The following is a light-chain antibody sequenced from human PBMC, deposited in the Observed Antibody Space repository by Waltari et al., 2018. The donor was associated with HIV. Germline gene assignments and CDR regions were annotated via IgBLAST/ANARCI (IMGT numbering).Light chain of an antibody. V-gene: IGKV2-28*01. CDR3: MQVVQTPPT. J-gene: IGKJ2*01. CDR2: LAS. Sequence: DIVMTQSPLSLPVSPGEPASISCVSDESLLYTNRYNYLAWYVQRPGRSPQLLVYLASNRASGVPDRFRGNGSGTNFTLTISRVKTEDVGVYFCMQVVQTPPTFGQGTTLEIK. CDR1: ESLLYTNRYNY.